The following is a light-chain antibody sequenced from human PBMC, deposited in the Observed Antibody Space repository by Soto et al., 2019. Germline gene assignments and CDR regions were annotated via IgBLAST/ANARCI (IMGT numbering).Light chain of an antibody. V-gene: IGKV3-15*01. J-gene: IGKJ5*01. CDR3: QQYNNWPPIT. CDR1: QSVRSN. Sequence: EVVMTQSPATLSVSPGERVTLSCRASQSVRSNLAWYQQKPGQSPRLLIYGASTRATGIPARFSGSGSGTEFTVTISSLLSEDFAVYYGQQYNNWPPITFGQGTRLEI. CDR2: GAS.